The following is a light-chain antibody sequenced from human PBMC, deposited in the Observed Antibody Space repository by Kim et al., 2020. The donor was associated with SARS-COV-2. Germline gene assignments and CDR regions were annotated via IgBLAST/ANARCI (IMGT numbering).Light chain of an antibody. CDR2: MAS. Sequence: DIQMTQSPSTLPASLGDRVTITCRATESIGRWLAWYQQKPGKAPRLLIYMASILDSRVPARFSGSGSGTEFTLTITSLQPDDFATYYCHQYDSYSTFGQGTKVDIK. CDR1: ESIGRW. V-gene: IGKV1-5*03. CDR3: HQYDSYST. J-gene: IGKJ1*01.